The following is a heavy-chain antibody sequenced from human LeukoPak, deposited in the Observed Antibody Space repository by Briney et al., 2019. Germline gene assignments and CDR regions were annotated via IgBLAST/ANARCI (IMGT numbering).Heavy chain of an antibody. D-gene: IGHD2-2*01. J-gene: IGHJ4*02. CDR1: GGTFSSYA. CDR3: ARDPGYCSSTSCYGGYFDY. CDR2: ISAYNGNT. Sequence: ASVKVSCKASGGTFSSYAISWVRQAPGQGLEWMGWISAYNGNTNYAQKLQGRVTRTTDTSTSTAYMELRSLRSDDTAVYYCARDPGYCSSTSCYGGYFDYWGQGALVTVSS. V-gene: IGHV1-18*01.